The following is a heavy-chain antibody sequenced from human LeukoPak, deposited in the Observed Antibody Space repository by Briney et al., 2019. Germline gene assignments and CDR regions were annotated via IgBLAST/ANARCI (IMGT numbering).Heavy chain of an antibody. D-gene: IGHD2-21*01. CDR2: IRGSGERT. V-gene: IGHV3-23*01. J-gene: IGHJ4*02. Sequence: GGSLRLSCAASGFTFSSYAMSWVRQAPGKGLEWVSVIRGSGERTYYADSVKGRFTISRDNSKNTLYLQMNSLRAEDTAVYYCAKDWRHIVVVNFPGYFDYWGQGTLVTVSS. CDR1: GFTFSSYA. CDR3: AKDWRHIVVVNFPGYFDY.